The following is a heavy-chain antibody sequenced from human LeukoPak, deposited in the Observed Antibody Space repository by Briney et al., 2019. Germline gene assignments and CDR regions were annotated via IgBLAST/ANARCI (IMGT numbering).Heavy chain of an antibody. J-gene: IGHJ4*02. CDR1: GGSFSGYY. V-gene: IGHV4-34*01. CDR2: INHSGST. Sequence: TPSETLSLTCAVYGGSFSGYYWSWIRQPPGKGLEWIGEINHSGSTNYNPSLKTRVTISEDTSKNQFSLKLTSVTAADTAVYSCAWGIAAAHLLLWGQGTLVTVSS. D-gene: IGHD6-13*01. CDR3: AWGIAAAHLLL.